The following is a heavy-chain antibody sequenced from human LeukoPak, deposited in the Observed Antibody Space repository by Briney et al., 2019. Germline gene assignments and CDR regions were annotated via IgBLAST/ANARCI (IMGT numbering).Heavy chain of an antibody. Sequence: ASGKVSCKASGYSFTGHYMHWVRQAPGQGLEWMGWINPKSGGTNYAQKFQGRVTMTRDTSISTAYMDMSSLRSDDTAVYSCASNLWFGESSDAFDMWGQGTMVTVSS. CDR1: GYSFTGHY. CDR2: INPKSGGT. CDR3: ASNLWFGESSDAFDM. J-gene: IGHJ3*02. V-gene: IGHV1-2*02. D-gene: IGHD3-10*01.